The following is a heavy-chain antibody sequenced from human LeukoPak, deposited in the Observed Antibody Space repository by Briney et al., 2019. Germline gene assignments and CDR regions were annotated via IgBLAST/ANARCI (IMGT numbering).Heavy chain of an antibody. V-gene: IGHV4-4*02. J-gene: IGHJ4*02. D-gene: IGHD1-26*01. Sequence: SGTLSLTCTVSGGSITTSHWWGWVRQPPGKGLGWVGEIHHSGSTNSNPSLKSRVTISVDKSKNQFSLRLNSVTAADTAVYYCAREFVQGSSLPYFDCWGQGTLVTVSS. CDR1: GGSITTSHW. CDR3: AREFVQGSSLPYFDC. CDR2: IHHSGST.